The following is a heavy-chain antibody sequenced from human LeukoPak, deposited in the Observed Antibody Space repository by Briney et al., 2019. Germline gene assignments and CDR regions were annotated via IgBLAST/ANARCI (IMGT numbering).Heavy chain of an antibody. D-gene: IGHD6-13*01. CDR1: GASISGTAYY. CDR2: IYYSGST. V-gene: IGHV4-39*07. J-gene: IGHJ1*01. CDR3: ARGGSSWYGYFQH. Sequence: SETLSLTCTVSGASISGTAYYWGWIRQPPGKGLEWIGSIYYSGSTYYNPSLKSRVTISVDTSKNQFSLKLSSVTAADTAVYYCARGGSSWYGYFQHWGQGTLVTVSS.